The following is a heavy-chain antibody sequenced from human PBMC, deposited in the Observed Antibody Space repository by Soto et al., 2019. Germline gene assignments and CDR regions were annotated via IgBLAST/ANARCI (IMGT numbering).Heavy chain of an antibody. CDR1: GGSISSGDYY. Sequence: ASETLSLTCTVFGGSISSGDYYRSWIRQHAGKGPERIGYIYYSGSTYYNPSLKSRVTLSADTSKNQFSLKLTSVTAADTALYYCARILPVVPSVLASRTRGMDVWGQGTTVTVSS. V-gene: IGHV4-31*03. CDR2: IYYSGST. CDR3: ARILPVVPSVLASRTRGMDV. D-gene: IGHD2-2*01. J-gene: IGHJ6*02.